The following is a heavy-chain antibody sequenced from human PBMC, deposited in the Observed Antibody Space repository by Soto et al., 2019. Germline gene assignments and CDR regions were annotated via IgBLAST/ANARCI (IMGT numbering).Heavy chain of an antibody. J-gene: IGHJ4*02. CDR3: ARSVGWSSRTPPHFDY. CDR2: IYTSGST. V-gene: IGHV4-4*07. D-gene: IGHD6-13*01. Sequence: SETLSLTCSVSGTYVSNYYWSWIRQPAGKGLEHIGRIYTSGSTSYNPSLKSRVTMSMDTSQTQIYLNLTSVTAADTAVYYCARSVGWSSRTPPHFDYWGQGTLVTVSS. CDR1: GTYVSNYY.